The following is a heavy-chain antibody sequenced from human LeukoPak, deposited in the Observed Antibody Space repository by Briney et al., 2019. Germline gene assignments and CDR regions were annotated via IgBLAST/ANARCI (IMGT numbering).Heavy chain of an antibody. CDR2: IWYDGSSK. V-gene: IGHV3-33*01. J-gene: IGHJ4*02. CDR1: GFTFSSYG. CDR3: ARGPSVVPAAITY. Sequence: GRSLRLSCAASGFTFSSYGMHWVRQAPGKGLEWVAVIWYDGSSKCYADSVKGRFTISRDNSKNTLYLQMNSLRAEDTAVYYCARGPSVVPAAITYWGQGTLVTVSS. D-gene: IGHD2-2*02.